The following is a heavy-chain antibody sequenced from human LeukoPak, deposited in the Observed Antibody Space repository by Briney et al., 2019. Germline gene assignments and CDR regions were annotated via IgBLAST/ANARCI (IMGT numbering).Heavy chain of an antibody. V-gene: IGHV4-61*02. J-gene: IGHJ4*02. CDR2: IYTSGST. CDR1: GGSISSSSYY. CDR3: ARDTKN. Sequence: PSETLSLTCTVSGGSISSSSYYWSWIRQPAGKGLEWIGRIYTSGSTNYNPSLKSRVTISIDTSKNQFSLKLNSVTAADTAVYYCARDTKNWGQGTLVTVSS. D-gene: IGHD1-1*01.